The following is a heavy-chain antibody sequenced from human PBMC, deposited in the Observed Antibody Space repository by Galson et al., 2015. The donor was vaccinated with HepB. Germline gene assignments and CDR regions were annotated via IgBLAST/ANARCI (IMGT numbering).Heavy chain of an antibody. J-gene: IGHJ2*01. CDR3: ARRINLDYGDWWYFDL. CDR1: GGSISSYY. CDR2: IYYSGST. D-gene: IGHD4-17*01. V-gene: IGHV4-59*08. Sequence: SETLSLTCTVSGGSISSYYWSWIRQPPGKGLEWIGYIYYSGSTNYNPSLKSRVTISVDTSKNQFSLKLSSVTAADTAVYYCARRINLDYGDWWYFDLWGRGTLVTVSS.